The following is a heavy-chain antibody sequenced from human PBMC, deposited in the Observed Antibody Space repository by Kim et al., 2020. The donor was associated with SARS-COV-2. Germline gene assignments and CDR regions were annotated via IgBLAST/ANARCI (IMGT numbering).Heavy chain of an antibody. CDR3: ARGRRFGPNRGWFLSTSLDY. D-gene: IGHD6-19*01. J-gene: IGHJ4*02. CDR1: GGSFSGYY. V-gene: IGHV4-34*01. CDR2: INHSGST. Sequence: SETLSLTCAVYGGSFSGYYWSWIRQPPGKGLEWIGEINHSGSTNYNPSLKSRVTISVDTSKNQFSLKLSSVTAADTAVYYCARGRRFGPNRGWFLSTSLDYWGQGTLVTVSS.